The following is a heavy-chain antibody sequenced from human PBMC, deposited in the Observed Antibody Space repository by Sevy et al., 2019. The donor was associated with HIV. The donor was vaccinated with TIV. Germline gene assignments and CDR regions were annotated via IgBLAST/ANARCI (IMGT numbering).Heavy chain of an antibody. V-gene: IGHV3-23*01. CDR3: AKEGRGYHGSGSSDY. Sequence: GGSLRLSCAASGFTFSSYAMSWVRQAPGKGLEWVSVISGSGDSTYYVDSVKGRFTISRDNSKNTQYLQMNSLRAEDTAVYYCAKEGRGYHGSGSSDYWGQGALVTVSS. D-gene: IGHD3-10*01. CDR1: GFTFSSYA. J-gene: IGHJ4*02. CDR2: ISGSGDST.